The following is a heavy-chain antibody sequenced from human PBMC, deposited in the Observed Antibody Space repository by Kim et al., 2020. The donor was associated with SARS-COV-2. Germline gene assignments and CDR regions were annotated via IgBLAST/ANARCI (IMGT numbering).Heavy chain of an antibody. V-gene: IGHV4-34*01. CDR2: INHSGST. Sequence: SETLSLTCAVYGGSFSGYYWSWIRQPPGKGLEWIGEINHSGSTNYNPSLKSRVTISVDTSKNQFSLKLSSVTAADTAVYYCARGGFAPSVVFDAFDIWGQGTMVTVSS. CDR1: GGSFSGYY. CDR3: ARGGFAPSVVFDAFDI. D-gene: IGHD2-15*01. J-gene: IGHJ3*02.